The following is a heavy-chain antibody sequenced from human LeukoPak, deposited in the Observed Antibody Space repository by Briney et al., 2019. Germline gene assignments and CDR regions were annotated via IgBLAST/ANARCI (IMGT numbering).Heavy chain of an antibody. V-gene: IGHV4-59*01. D-gene: IGHD6-13*01. CDR1: GGSIRSYY. J-gene: IGHJ2*01. Sequence: PSETLSLSCTVSGGSIRSYYWSWIRHPPGKGLERIGYIYYSGSTNYNPSLKSRVTISVDTSKNQFSLKLSSVTAADTAVYYCARVYYSSSYDYWYFDLWGRGTLVTVSS. CDR2: IYYSGST. CDR3: ARVYYSSSYDYWYFDL.